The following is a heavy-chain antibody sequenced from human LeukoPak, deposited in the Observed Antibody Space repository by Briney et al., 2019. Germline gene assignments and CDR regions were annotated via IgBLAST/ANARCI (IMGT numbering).Heavy chain of an antibody. Sequence: HPWGSLRLSCAGSDFSFITYAMSWVRQAPGKGLEWVSTITGRGDATYYADPVKGRFTISRDNSKNSLYLQMNSLRAEDTAVYYCATDSSGYYAPLDYWGQGTLVTVSS. V-gene: IGHV3-23*01. D-gene: IGHD3-22*01. J-gene: IGHJ4*02. CDR2: ITGRGDAT. CDR3: ATDSSGYYAPLDY. CDR1: DFSFITYA.